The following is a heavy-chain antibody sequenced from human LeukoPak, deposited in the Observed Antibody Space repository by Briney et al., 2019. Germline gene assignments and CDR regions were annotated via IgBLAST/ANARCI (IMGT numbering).Heavy chain of an antibody. Sequence: GGSLRLSCAASGFTFSSYSMNWVRQAPGEGLEWVSSISSSSGYIYYADSVKGRFTISRDNAKNSLYLQMNSLRAEDTAVYYCARDSLSPYWGQGTLVTVSS. V-gene: IGHV3-21*01. CDR1: GFTFSSYS. J-gene: IGHJ4*02. CDR3: ARDSLSPY. D-gene: IGHD3-16*02. CDR2: ISSSSGYI.